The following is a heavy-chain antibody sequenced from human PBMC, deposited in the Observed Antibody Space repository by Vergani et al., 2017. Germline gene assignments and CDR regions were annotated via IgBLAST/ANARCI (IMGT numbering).Heavy chain of an antibody. CDR2: IHPADSDT. Sequence: EVQLVQSGAEVKKPGEPLKISCQISGYSFTNYWIGWVRQIPGKGLEWMGIIHPADSDTRYSPSFQGQVTISVDKSISTAYLQRSSLRASDSAMYYCARLYGRDSSGSKYFDYWGQGTLVTVSS. CDR3: ARLYGRDSSGSKYFDY. V-gene: IGHV5-51*01. J-gene: IGHJ4*02. D-gene: IGHD3-22*01. CDR1: GYSFTNYW.